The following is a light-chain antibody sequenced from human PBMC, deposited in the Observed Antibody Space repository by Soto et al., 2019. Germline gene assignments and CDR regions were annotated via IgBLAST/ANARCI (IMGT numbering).Light chain of an antibody. CDR3: QKYNSARWT. CDR1: QSISSY. CDR2: AAS. J-gene: IGKJ1*01. V-gene: IGKV1-39*01. Sequence: DIQMTQSPSSLSASVGDRVTITCRASQSISSYLNWYQQKPGKAPKLLIYAASSLQSGVPSRFRGSGSGTDFTLTISSLQPEDVATYYCQKYNSARWTFGQGTKVDIK.